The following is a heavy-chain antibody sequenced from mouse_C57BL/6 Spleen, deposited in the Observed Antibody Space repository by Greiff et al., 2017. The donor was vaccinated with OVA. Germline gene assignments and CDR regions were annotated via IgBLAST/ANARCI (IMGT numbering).Heavy chain of an antibody. Sequence: VQLQQSGPELVKPGASVKLPCKASGYTFTDYNMDWVKQSHGKSLEWIGDINPNNGGTIYNQKFKGKATLTVDKSSSTAYMELRSLTSEDTAVYYCARGYYGSSYTAMDYWGQGTSVTVSS. CDR3: ARGYYGSSYTAMDY. D-gene: IGHD1-1*01. J-gene: IGHJ4*01. V-gene: IGHV1-18*01. CDR1: GYTFTDYN. CDR2: INPNNGGT.